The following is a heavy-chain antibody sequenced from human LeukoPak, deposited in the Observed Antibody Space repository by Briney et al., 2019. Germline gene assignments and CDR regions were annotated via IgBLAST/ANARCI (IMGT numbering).Heavy chain of an antibody. CDR2: IVPIFGKS. D-gene: IGHD6-19*01. CDR1: GGTFTTFA. V-gene: IGHV1-69*01. J-gene: IGHJ4*02. CDR3: ARESLVGTWPSDY. Sequence: GSSVKVSCKASGGTFTTFAISWMRQAPGQGLQWMGAIVPIFGKSHYAQKLQGRLTITADESTNTAFMELARLTADDTAVYYCARESLVGTWPSDYWGQGTLVTVSS.